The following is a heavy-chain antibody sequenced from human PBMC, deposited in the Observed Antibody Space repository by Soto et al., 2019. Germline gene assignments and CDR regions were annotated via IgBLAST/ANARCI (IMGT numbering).Heavy chain of an antibody. CDR2: IIPLFGAA. J-gene: IGHJ4*02. Sequence: QVQLVQSGAEVKKPGSSVKVSCKVSGGTFSTYIITWVRQAPGHGLEWMGGIIPLFGAANYAQKLQGRVTITADKSTSTAYMELSSLRSEDTAFYYCAREDSSGYRFDYWGQGTLVTVST. V-gene: IGHV1-69*06. D-gene: IGHD3-22*01. CDR1: GGTFSTYI. CDR3: AREDSSGYRFDY.